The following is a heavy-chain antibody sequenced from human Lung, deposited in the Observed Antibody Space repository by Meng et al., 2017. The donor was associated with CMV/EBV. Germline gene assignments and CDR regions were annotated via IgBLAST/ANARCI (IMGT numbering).Heavy chain of an antibody. V-gene: IGHV4-4*02. CDR3: ASFPPPGKQWLVTDY. D-gene: IGHD6-19*01. J-gene: IGHJ4*02. Sequence: QVQLQDAGPGLVKPSGNLSLTCAVSGGSISSSNWWSWVRQPPGKGLEWIGEIYHSGSTNYNPSLKSRVTISVDKSKNQFSLKLSSVTAADTAVYYCASFPPPGKQWLVTDYWGQGTLVTVSS. CDR1: GGSISSSNW. CDR2: IYHSGST.